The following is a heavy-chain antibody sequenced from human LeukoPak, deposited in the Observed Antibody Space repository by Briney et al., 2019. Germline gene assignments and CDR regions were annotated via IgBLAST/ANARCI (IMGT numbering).Heavy chain of an antibody. D-gene: IGHD6-13*01. CDR3: ASIGSSWSFDY. CDR2: ISGDSGYI. CDR1: GFTFSSYN. J-gene: IGHJ4*02. Sequence: GGSLRLSCAASGFTFSSYNMNWVRQAPGKGLEWVSSISGDSGYISYADSVRGRFTISRDNAMNSLYLQMNSLRVEDTAVYYCASIGSSWSFDYWGQGTRVTVSS. V-gene: IGHV3-21*01.